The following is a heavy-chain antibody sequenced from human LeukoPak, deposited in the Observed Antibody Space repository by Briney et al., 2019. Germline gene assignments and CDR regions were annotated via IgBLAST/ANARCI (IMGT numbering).Heavy chain of an antibody. CDR1: GGSISSGSYY. V-gene: IGHV4-61*02. J-gene: IGHJ5*02. D-gene: IGHD2-2*01. CDR3: AREGAYCSSTSCNWFDP. Sequence: PSETLSLTCTVSGGSISSGSYYWSWIRQPAGKGLEWIGRIYTGGSTNYNPSLKSRVTISVDTSKNQFSLKLSSVTAADTAVYYCAREGAYCSSTSCNWFDPWGQGTLVTVSS. CDR2: IYTGGST.